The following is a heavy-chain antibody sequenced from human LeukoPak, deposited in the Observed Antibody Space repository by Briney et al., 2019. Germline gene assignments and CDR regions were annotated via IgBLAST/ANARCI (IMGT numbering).Heavy chain of an antibody. CDR3: ARTTVTTWGGYYFDY. CDR1: GGSISSYY. V-gene: IGHV4-59*01. J-gene: IGHJ4*02. D-gene: IGHD4-17*01. CDR2: IYYSGST. Sequence: SETLSLTCTVSGGSISSYYWSWIRQPPGKGLEWIGYIYYSGSTNYNPSLKSRVTISVDTSKNQFSLKLSSVTAADTAVYYCARTTVTTWGGYYFDYWGQGTLVTVSS.